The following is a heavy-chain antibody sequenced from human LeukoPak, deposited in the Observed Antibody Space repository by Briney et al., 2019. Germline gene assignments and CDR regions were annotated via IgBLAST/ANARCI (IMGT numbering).Heavy chain of an antibody. J-gene: IGHJ3*02. CDR1: GGSISSGSSY. Sequence: SETLSLTCTVSGGSISSGSSYWSWIRQPPGKGLEWIGYIHYSGSTNYNPSLKSRVTISVDMSKNQFSLKLSSVTAADTAVYYCARRGAMIVPNIWGQGTMVTVSS. CDR2: IHYSGST. D-gene: IGHD3-22*01. CDR3: ARRGAMIVPNI. V-gene: IGHV4-61*01.